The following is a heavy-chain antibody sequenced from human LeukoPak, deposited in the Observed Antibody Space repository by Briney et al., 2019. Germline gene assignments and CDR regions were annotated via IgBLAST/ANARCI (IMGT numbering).Heavy chain of an antibody. CDR2: IYYSGST. CDR3: AREGYSGSYYGY. Sequence: SETLSLTCTVSGGSISSYYWSWIRQPPGKGLGWIGYIYYSGSTNYNPSLKSRVTMSVDTSKNQFSLKLSSVTAADTAVYYCAREGYSGSYYGYWGQGTLVTVSS. D-gene: IGHD1-26*01. CDR1: GGSISSYY. J-gene: IGHJ4*02. V-gene: IGHV4-59*12.